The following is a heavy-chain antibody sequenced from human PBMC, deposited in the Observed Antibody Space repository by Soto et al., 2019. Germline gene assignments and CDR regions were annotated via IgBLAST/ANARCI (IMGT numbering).Heavy chain of an antibody. Sequence: QVQLQESGPGLVKPSETLSLTCTVSGDSMYNYYWNWIRQPAGKGLEWIGRISARGSTNYNSSLKSRVTLSLDTSRNQFSLRLSSVTAADTAVYYCARDPGDAYTYLFDYWGQGTLVTVSS. J-gene: IGHJ4*02. CDR2: ISARGST. V-gene: IGHV4-4*07. CDR1: GDSMYNYY. D-gene: IGHD5-18*01. CDR3: ARDPGDAYTYLFDY.